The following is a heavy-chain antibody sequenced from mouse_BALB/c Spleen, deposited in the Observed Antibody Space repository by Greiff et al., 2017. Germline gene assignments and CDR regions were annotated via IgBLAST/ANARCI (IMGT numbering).Heavy chain of an antibody. V-gene: IGHV5-6-5*01. CDR2: ISSGGST. J-gene: IGHJ3*01. CDR1: GFTFSSYA. D-gene: IGHD1-1*01. CDR3: ARGGNYYGSSPSWFAY. Sequence: DVMLVESGGGLVKPGGSLKLSCAASGFTFSSYAMSWVRQTPEKRLEWVASISSGGSTSYPDSVKGRFTISRDNARNILYLQMSSLRSEDTAMYYCARGGNYYGSSPSWFAYWGQGTLVTVSA.